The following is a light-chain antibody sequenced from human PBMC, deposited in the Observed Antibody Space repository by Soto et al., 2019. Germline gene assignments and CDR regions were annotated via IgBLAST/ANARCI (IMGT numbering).Light chain of an antibody. J-gene: IGKJ5*01. V-gene: IGKV3-15*01. CDR2: DVS. CDR3: QQYNNWPYS. CDR1: QGVTTN. Sequence: ENVITQSPTTLSVSPGERATLTCRAGQGVTTNFAWYQQKSGQSPRLLIYDVSIRATGVPARFSGTGSETDFTLTISGLQSEDSAVYFCQQYNNWPYSFGQGTRLEI.